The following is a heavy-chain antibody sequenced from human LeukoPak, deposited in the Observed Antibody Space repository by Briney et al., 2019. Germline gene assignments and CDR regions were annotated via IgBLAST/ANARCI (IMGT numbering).Heavy chain of an antibody. Sequence: SETLSLTCAVYGGSFSGYYWSWIRQPPGKGLEWIGEINHSGSTNYNPSLKSRVTISVDTSKNQFSLKLSSVTAADTAVYYCASTNVDTAIDYWGQGTLVTVSS. CDR2: INHSGST. D-gene: IGHD5-18*01. V-gene: IGHV4-34*01. J-gene: IGHJ4*02. CDR1: GGSFSGYY. CDR3: ASTNVDTAIDY.